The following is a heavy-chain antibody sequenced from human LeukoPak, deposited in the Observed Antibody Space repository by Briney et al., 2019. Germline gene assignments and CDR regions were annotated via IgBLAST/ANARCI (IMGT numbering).Heavy chain of an antibody. J-gene: IGHJ4*02. CDR3: ATVDIAAAGTTKPYYFDY. V-gene: IGHV4-59*01. CDR1: GGSISSYY. Sequence: SETLSLTCTVSGGSISSYYWSWIRQPPGKGLEWIGYIYYSGSTNYNPSLKSRVTISVDTSKNQFSLKLSSVTAADTAVYYCATVDIAAAGTTKPYYFDYWGQGTLVTVSS. D-gene: IGHD6-13*01. CDR2: IYYSGST.